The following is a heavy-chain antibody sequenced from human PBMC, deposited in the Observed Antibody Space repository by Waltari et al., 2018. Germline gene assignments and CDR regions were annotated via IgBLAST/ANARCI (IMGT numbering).Heavy chain of an antibody. CDR1: GGSISSYY. CDR3: ARSPYGSGSYYPDY. V-gene: IGHV4-59*01. Sequence: QVQLQESGSGLVKPSETLSLTCTVSGGSISSYYWSWLRQPPGKGLECIGSIYSSGSTNSTPSLKSRVTISVDTSKNQFALKLSSVTAADTAVYYWARSPYGSGSYYPDYWGQGTLVTVSS. D-gene: IGHD3-10*01. CDR2: IYSSGST. J-gene: IGHJ4*02.